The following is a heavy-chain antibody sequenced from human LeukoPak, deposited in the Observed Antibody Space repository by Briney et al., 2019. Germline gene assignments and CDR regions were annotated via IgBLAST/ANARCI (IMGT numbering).Heavy chain of an antibody. CDR1: GFTFSSYS. D-gene: IGHD6-6*01. V-gene: IGHV3-21*01. Sequence: GGSLRLSCAASGFTFSSYSMNWVRQAPGKGLEWVSSISSSSSYIYYADSVKGRFTISRDTAKNTLYLQMNSLRAEDTAVYYCASRAFYSSSSLDYWGQGTLVTVSS. CDR3: ASRAFYSSSSLDY. J-gene: IGHJ4*02. CDR2: ISSSSSYI.